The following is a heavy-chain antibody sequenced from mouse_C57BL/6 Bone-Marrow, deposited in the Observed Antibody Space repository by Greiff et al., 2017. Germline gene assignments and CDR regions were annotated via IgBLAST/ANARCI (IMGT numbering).Heavy chain of an antibody. CDR3: APLLLLDAKDY. CDR2: IYPSDSET. V-gene: IGHV1-61*01. Sequence: VQLQQPGAELVRPGSSVKLSCKASGYTFTSYWMDWVKQRPGQGLEWIGNIYPSDSETHYNQKFKDKATLTVDKSSSTAYMQLSSLTSEDSAVYYCAPLLLLDAKDYWGQGTSVTVSS. J-gene: IGHJ4*01. D-gene: IGHD1-1*01. CDR1: GYTFTSYW.